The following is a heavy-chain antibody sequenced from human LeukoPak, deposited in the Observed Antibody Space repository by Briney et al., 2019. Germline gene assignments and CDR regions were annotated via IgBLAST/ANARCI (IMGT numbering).Heavy chain of an antibody. V-gene: IGHV3-74*01. CDR2: INSDGSST. D-gene: IGHD3-22*01. J-gene: IGHJ4*02. Sequence: PGGSLRLSCAASGFTFSTYWMHWVRQAPGKGLVCVSRINSDGSSTNYADSVKGRFTISRDNAKNTLYLQMNSLRAEDTAVYYCVRDMGYYDKVWGQGTLVTVSS. CDR3: VRDMGYYDKV. CDR1: GFTFSTYW.